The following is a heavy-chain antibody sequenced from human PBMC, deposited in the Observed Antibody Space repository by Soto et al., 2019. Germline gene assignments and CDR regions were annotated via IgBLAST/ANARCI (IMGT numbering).Heavy chain of an antibody. J-gene: IGHJ6*02. CDR1: GGSISSYY. CDR2: IYYSGST. V-gene: IGHV4-59*01. Sequence: SETLSLTCTVSGGSISSYYWSWIRQPPGKGLEWIGYIYYSGSTNYNPSLKSRVTISVDTSKNQFSLKLSSVTAADTAVYYCARDSGLRYFDWLLHYGMDVWGQGTTVTVSS. CDR3: ARDSGLRYFDWLLHYGMDV. D-gene: IGHD3-9*01.